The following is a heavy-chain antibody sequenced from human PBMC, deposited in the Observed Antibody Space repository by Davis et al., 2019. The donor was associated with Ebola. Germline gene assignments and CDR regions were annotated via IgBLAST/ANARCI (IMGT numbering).Heavy chain of an antibody. D-gene: IGHD6-19*01. V-gene: IGHV3-23*01. J-gene: IGHJ4*02. Sequence: GESLKISCADSVITFSSYAMTWVRQAPGKGLEWVSAISGSGGTTYYAGSVKGRFTVSRDNSKNTLYLQMNSLRAEDTAVYYCARVTVAGYWGQGTLVTVSS. CDR2: ISGSGGTT. CDR1: VITFSSYA. CDR3: ARVTVAGY.